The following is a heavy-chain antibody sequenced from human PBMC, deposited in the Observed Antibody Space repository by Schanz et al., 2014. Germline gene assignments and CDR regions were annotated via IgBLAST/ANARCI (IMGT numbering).Heavy chain of an antibody. Sequence: QVQLVQSGAEVKKPGASVKVSCKASGYTFTDYHIHWVRQAPGQGLEWMGRINPNSGGTNFAQKFQGRVTVTRDTSISTAYMELGSMRCDGMDVYYGESEGTIIRGLTGWFDPWGQGTLVTVSS. CDR2: INPNSGGT. CDR3: ESEGTIIRGLTGWFDP. D-gene: IGHD3-10*01. J-gene: IGHJ5*02. CDR1: GYTFTDYH. V-gene: IGHV1-2*05.